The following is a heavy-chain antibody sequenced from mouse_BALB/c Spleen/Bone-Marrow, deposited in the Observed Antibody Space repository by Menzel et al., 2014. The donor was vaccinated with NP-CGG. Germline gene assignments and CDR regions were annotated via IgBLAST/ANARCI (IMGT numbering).Heavy chain of an antibody. CDR2: IVPYYGGT. CDR1: GYSFTGYN. Sequence: EVQLQQSGPELEKPGTSVKISCKASGYSFTGYNMNWVKQSNGKSLEWIGNIVPYYGGTNYNQKFKGKATLAVDKSSSTAYMQLKSLTSEDSAVYYCARYNNYFDYWGQGTTLTVSS. D-gene: IGHD1-3*01. CDR3: ARYNNYFDY. J-gene: IGHJ2*01. V-gene: IGHV1-39*01.